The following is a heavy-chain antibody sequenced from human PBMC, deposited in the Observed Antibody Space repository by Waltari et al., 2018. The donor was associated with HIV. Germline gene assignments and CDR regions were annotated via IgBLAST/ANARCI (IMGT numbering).Heavy chain of an antibody. CDR3: ARDLWPEDF. CDR1: GFTFTSYY. D-gene: IGHD2-21*01. Sequence: EVQLVESGGGLVQPGGSLRLSCVASGFTFTSYYMSWVRQAPGEGLEWVANINQDGTKKFYVDSVKGRFNISRDNAKNSVYLQINSLRAEDSAIYYCARDLWPEDFWGQGTLVTVSS. V-gene: IGHV3-7*01. CDR2: INQDGTKK. J-gene: IGHJ4*02.